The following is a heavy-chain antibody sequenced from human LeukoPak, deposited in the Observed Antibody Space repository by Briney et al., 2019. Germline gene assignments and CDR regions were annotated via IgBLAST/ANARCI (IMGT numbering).Heavy chain of an antibody. D-gene: IGHD6-25*01. CDR3: VREGGSSGRAGYFDH. V-gene: IGHV3-30-3*01. J-gene: IGHJ4*02. Sequence: GGSLRLSCAASGFTFNSSPLHWVRQTPGKGLEWLALISSDGTNKHYADSVEGRFTISRDNSKNTLDLQLGSLRPEDTATYYCVREGGSSGRAGYFDHWGRGILVTVSS. CDR2: ISSDGTNK. CDR1: GFTFNSSP.